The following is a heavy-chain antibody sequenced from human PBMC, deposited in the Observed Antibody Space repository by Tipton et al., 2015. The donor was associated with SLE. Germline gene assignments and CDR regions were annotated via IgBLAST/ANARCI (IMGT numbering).Heavy chain of an antibody. CDR2: MYPGDFDT. CDR1: GYSFTNYW. CDR3: ARQGCSSTSCIRY. Sequence: QLVQSGAVVKKPGESLKISCKGSGYSFTNYWIGWVRQLPEKGLEWMGVMYPGDFDTRYSPSFQGQVTISVDKSISTAYLQWSSLKASDTAMYYCARQGCSSTSCIRYWGQGTLVSVSS. V-gene: IGHV5-51*01. J-gene: IGHJ1*01. D-gene: IGHD2-2*01.